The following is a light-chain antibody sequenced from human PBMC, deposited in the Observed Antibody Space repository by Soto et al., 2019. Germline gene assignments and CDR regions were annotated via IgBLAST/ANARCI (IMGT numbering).Light chain of an antibody. CDR2: AAS. CDR3: QQSYSTPRT. V-gene: IGKV1-39*01. CDR1: QSISSY. Sequence: IQLTQSPYSLSASVGERVTLTCLASQSISSYLIWYQQKPGKAPKLLIYAASSLQSGVPSRFSGSGSGTDFTLTISSLQPEDFATYYCQQSYSTPRTFGQGTKVDI. J-gene: IGKJ1*01.